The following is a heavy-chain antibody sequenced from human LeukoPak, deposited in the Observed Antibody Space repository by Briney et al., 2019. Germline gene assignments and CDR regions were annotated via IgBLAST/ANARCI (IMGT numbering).Heavy chain of an antibody. Sequence: GGSLRLSCAASGFSFSSYAMHWVRQAPGKGLEYVSAISGNGGSTYYANSVKGRFTISRDNSKSTLYLQMGSLRAEDMGVYYCAKDGGGGRSGMATADFDYWGQGTLVTVSS. CDR1: GFSFSSYA. CDR3: AKDGGGGRSGMATADFDY. V-gene: IGHV3-64*01. J-gene: IGHJ4*02. D-gene: IGHD5-24*01. CDR2: ISGNGGST.